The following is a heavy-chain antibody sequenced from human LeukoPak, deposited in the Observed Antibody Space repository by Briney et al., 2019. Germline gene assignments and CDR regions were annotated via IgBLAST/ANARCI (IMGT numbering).Heavy chain of an antibody. CDR2: IKQDGSER. V-gene: IGHV3-7*01. CDR3: ARAGSHWHYVY. J-gene: IGHJ4*02. CDR1: GFTFSGFS. D-gene: IGHD3-10*01. Sequence: PGGSLRLSCAASGFTFSGFSMSWVRHSPTMGLEWVANIKQDGSERYYVDSVQGRFTISRDNAKNSLSLQMNNLRVEDTAVYYCARAGSHWHYVYWGQGTVVTVSS.